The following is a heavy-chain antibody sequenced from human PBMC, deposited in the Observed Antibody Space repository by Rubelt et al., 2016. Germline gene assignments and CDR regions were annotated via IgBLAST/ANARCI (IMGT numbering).Heavy chain of an antibody. V-gene: IGHV3-74*01. Sequence: INSDGSITRYADSVKGRFTISRDNAKNTLHLQMNSLRAEDTAVYYCARGRAVGGVNWFDPWGQGTLVTVSS. J-gene: IGHJ5*02. D-gene: IGHD6-13*01. CDR2: INSDGSIT. CDR3: ARGRAVGGVNWFDP.